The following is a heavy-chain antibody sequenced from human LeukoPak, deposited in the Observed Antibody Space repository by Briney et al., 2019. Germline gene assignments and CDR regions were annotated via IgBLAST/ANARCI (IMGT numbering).Heavy chain of an antibody. V-gene: IGHV3-21*01. CDR1: GFTFSSYS. J-gene: IGHJ4*02. CDR2: ISSSSSYI. CDR3: ASSYCSGGSCYEYYFDY. D-gene: IGHD2-15*01. Sequence: GGSLRLSCAASGFTFSSYSMNWVRQAPGKGLEWDSSISSSSSYIYYADSVKGRFTISRDNAKNSLYLQMNSLRAEDTAVYYCASSYCSGGSCYEYYFDYWGQGTLVTVSS.